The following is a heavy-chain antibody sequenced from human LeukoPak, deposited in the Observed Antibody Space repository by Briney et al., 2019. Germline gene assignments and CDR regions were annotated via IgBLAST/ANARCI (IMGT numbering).Heavy chain of an antibody. J-gene: IGHJ4*02. CDR1: GGSISSYY. CDR2: IYYTGST. D-gene: IGHD1-1*01. V-gene: IGHV4-59*01. CDR3: ARVGDWNDLVY. Sequence: PSETLSLTCTVSGGSISSYYWSWIRQSREKGLEWIGYIYYTGSTNYNPSLKSRVTITVDTSKTQFSQKLSSVTAADTPVYYCARVGDWNDLVYWGQGTLVSVSS.